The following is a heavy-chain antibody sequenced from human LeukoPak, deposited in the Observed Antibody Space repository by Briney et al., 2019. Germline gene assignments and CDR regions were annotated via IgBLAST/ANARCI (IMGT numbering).Heavy chain of an antibody. V-gene: IGHV5-51*01. J-gene: IGHJ4*02. CDR2: IYPSDSDT. D-gene: IGHD3-22*01. Sequence: GESLKISFKGSGXSFTRYCIGWVRQMPGKGLEWMGIIYPSDSDTRYSPSFQGQVSISADKSISTAYLQWSSLKASDTAMYYCARLFQGDDSSGWIDYWGQGTLVTVSS. CDR3: ARLFQGDDSSGWIDY. CDR1: GXSFTRYC.